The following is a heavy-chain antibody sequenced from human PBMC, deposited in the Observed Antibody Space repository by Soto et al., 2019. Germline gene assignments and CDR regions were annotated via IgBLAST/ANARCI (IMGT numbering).Heavy chain of an antibody. D-gene: IGHD5-18*01. CDR1: GYTFTSYD. Sequence: QVQLVQSGAEVKKPGASVKVSCKASGYTFTSYDINWVRQATGQGLEWMGWMNPNSGNTGYAQKFQGRVTMTRNTSISTAYMELSSLRSEDTAVYYFARDSSHYYYYYGMDVWGQGTTVTVS. V-gene: IGHV1-8*01. J-gene: IGHJ6*02. CDR3: ARDSSHYYYYYGMDV. CDR2: MNPNSGNT.